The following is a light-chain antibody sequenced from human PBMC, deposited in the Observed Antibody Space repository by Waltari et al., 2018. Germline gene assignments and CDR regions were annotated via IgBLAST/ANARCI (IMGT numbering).Light chain of an antibody. CDR2: HAS. V-gene: IGKV3-11*01. CDR1: QSVSNY. CDR3: QQRSNWPPEYT. Sequence: EIVLTQSPATLSLSPGERATLSCRASQSVSNYLAWYQQKPGQAPRLLIYHASNRATGIPARFSGSGSGTDFTRTISSLEPEDFAVYYCQQRSNWPPEYTFGQGTKLEIK. J-gene: IGKJ2*01.